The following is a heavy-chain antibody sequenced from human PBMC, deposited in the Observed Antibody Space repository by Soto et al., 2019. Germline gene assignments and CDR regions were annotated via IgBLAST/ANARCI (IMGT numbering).Heavy chain of an antibody. J-gene: IGHJ4*02. V-gene: IGHV1-2*02. D-gene: IGHD6-6*01. CDR3: ARDFSSSADGFDN. CDR2: INPNTGGT. CDR1: GYTFTDNY. Sequence: GASVKVSCKASGYTFTDNYIHWVRQAPGHGLEWMGWINPNTGGTNYAQKFQGRVTVTRDTSITTAYMELSRLRSDDTAVYYCARDFSSSADGFDNWGQGNLGTVDS.